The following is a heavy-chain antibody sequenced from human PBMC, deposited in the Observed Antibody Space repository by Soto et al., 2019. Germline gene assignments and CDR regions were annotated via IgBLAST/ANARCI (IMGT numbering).Heavy chain of an antibody. V-gene: IGHV4-61*01. CDR3: TRGPPRVQWFDP. J-gene: IGHJ5*02. CDR1: GGAVGSGTYY. Sequence: SETLSLTCTVSGGAVGSGTYYWSWIRQPPGKGLEWIGHIYFTGSTNYNPSLKSRVTMSLDTSRNQFSLKLSSVTAADTAVYYCTRGPPRVQWFDPWGLGTLVTVSS. CDR2: IYFTGST.